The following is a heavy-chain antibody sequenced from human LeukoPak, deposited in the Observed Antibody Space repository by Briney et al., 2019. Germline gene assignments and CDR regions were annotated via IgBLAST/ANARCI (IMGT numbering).Heavy chain of an antibody. CDR3: ARNGTMVRGVYDQYMDV. CDR1: GASISSYS. D-gene: IGHD3-10*01. J-gene: IGHJ6*03. V-gene: IGHV4-59*08. CDR2: IYYSGST. Sequence: SETLSLTCTVSGASISSYSWSWIRQPPGKGLEWIGYIYYSGSTNYNPSLKSRVTISLDTSKNQLSLKLSSVTAADTAVYYCARNGTMVRGVYDQYMDVWGKGTTVTVSS.